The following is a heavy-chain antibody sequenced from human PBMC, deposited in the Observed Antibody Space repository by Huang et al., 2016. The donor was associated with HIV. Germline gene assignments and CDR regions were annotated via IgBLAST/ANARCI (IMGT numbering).Heavy chain of an antibody. Sequence: QVQLQESGPGLVKPSETLSLTCTVSGGSMRSYYWSWIRQPPGKGLEWIGYIYYSGRTTYNPSLKSRVTISVDTSKNQFSLRLSSVTAADTAVYYWASASIAARRWFDPWGQGSLVTVSS. CDR3: ASASIAARRWFDP. CDR2: IYYSGRT. D-gene: IGHD6-6*01. J-gene: IGHJ5*02. CDR1: GGSMRSYY. V-gene: IGHV4-59*01.